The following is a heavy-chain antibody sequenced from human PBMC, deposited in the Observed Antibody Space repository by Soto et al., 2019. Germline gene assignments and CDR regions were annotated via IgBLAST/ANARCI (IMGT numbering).Heavy chain of an antibody. Sequence: SETLSLTCTVSGGSISSSDYYWGWIRQPPGKGLEWIGSIYYSGSTYYNPSLKSRVTISVDTSKNQFSLKLNSVTAADTAVYYCVRRRTYYDGSGSYYRAPYWGQGTLVTVSS. CDR1: GGSISSSDYY. J-gene: IGHJ4*02. D-gene: IGHD3-10*01. V-gene: IGHV4-39*01. CDR2: IYYSGST. CDR3: VRRRTYYDGSGSYYRAPY.